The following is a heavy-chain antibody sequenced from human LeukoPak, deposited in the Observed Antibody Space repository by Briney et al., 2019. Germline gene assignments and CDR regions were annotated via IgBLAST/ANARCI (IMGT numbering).Heavy chain of an antibody. D-gene: IGHD3-22*01. V-gene: IGHV3-74*01. CDR1: GFTFSNYW. CDR3: TRTYYYDSIDYFDY. J-gene: IGHJ4*02. CDR2: IRRDRRST. Sequence: GGSLRLSCAASGFTFSNYWMHWVRQAPGKGRVWVSRIRRDRRSTVHADSVKGRFTISRDNAKTTLYLQMNSLRVEDTAVYYCTRTYYYDSIDYFDYWGQGALVTVSS.